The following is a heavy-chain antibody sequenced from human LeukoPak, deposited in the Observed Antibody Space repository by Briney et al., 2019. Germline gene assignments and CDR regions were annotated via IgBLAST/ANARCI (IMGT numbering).Heavy chain of an antibody. D-gene: IGHD3-10*01. J-gene: IGHJ4*02. CDR1: GFTFSNYG. CDR3: VKDPGAHYYGSGSYRRGSYFEY. V-gene: IGHV3-30*02. CDR2: IRFDGSNK. Sequence: PGGSLRLSCAASGFTFSNYGVHWVRQAPGKGLEWVAFIRFDGSNKYYADSVKGRFTISRDNSKNTLYLQMNSLRAEDTAVYYCVKDPGAHYYGSGSYRRGSYFEYWGQGTLVTVSS.